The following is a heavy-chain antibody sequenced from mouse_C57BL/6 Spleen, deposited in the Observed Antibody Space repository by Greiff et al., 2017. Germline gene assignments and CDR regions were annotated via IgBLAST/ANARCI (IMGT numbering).Heavy chain of an antibody. J-gene: IGHJ4*01. Sequence: VQLKESGPGLVKPSPSLSLTCSVTGYSITSGYYWNWIRQFPGNKLEWMGYISYDGSNNYNPSLKNRISITRDTSKNQFFLKLNSVTTEDTATYYCASEGSYYAMDYWGQGTSVTVSS. V-gene: IGHV3-6*01. CDR2: ISYDGSN. CDR1: GYSITSGYY. CDR3: ASEGSYYAMDY.